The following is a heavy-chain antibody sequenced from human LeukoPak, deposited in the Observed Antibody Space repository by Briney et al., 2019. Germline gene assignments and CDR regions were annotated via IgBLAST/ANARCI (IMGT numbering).Heavy chain of an antibody. Sequence: GGSLRLSCAASGFTFSSHAMHWVRQAPGKGLEWVAVISYDGSNKYYADSVKGRFTISRDNSKNTLYLQMNSLRAEDTAVYYCARDDRDSSGFLDYWGQGTLVTVSS. CDR2: ISYDGSNK. D-gene: IGHD3-22*01. CDR3: ARDDRDSSGFLDY. J-gene: IGHJ4*02. V-gene: IGHV3-30-3*01. CDR1: GFTFSSHA.